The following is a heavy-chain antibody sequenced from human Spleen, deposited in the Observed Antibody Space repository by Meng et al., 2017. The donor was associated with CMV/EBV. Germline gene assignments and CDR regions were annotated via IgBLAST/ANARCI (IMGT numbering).Heavy chain of an antibody. CDR1: GGSISSYY. J-gene: IGHJ6*02. D-gene: IGHD6-6*01. CDR2: IYHSGST. V-gene: IGHV4-38-2*02. Sequence: SETLSLTCTVSGGSISSYYWSWIRQPPGKGLEWIGSIYHSGSTYYNPSLKSRVTISVDTSKNQFSLKLSSVTAADTAVYYCARVDSSSSEYYYYGMDVWGQGTTVTVSS. CDR3: ARVDSSSSEYYYYGMDV.